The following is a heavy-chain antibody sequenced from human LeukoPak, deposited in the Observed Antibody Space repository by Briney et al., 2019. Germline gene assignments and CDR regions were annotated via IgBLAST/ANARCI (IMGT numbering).Heavy chain of an antibody. CDR1: GFTLSSYA. J-gene: IGHJ6*02. CDR2: ISWNSGSI. CDR3: AKGKGAAGFYGMDV. D-gene: IGHD6-13*01. V-gene: IGHV3-9*01. Sequence: GGSLRLSCAASGFTLSSYAMSWVRQAPGKGLEWVSGISWNSGSIDYADSVKGRFTISRDNAKNSLYLQMNSLRAEDTALYYCAKGKGAAGFYGMDVWGQGTTVTVSS.